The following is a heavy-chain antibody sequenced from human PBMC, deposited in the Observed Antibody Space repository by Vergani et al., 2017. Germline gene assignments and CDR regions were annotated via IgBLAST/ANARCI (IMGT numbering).Heavy chain of an antibody. V-gene: IGHV1-18*01. D-gene: IGHD2-2*01. CDR1: VSPFISYV. Sequence: QVQLVQSGTEVKKPGASVQVSFHASVSPFISYVVLFLLPAPGQGLEWMGWIRPHNGDTNYAQKFQGRVTMTTDTSPNTVYMELRSLRSDDTAVYYCARGGYCSSSACYWFDPWGQGTLITVSS. CDR2: IRPHNGDT. J-gene: IGHJ5*02. CDR3: ARGGYCSSSACYWFDP.